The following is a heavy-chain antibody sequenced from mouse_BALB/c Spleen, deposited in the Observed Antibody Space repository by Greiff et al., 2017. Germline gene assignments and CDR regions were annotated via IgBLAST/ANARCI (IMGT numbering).Heavy chain of an antibody. CDR1: GYTFTSYW. Sequence: QVQLQQSGAELAKPGASVKMSCKNSGYTFTSYWMHWVKQRPGQGLEWIGYINPSTGYTEYNQKFKDKATLTADKSSSTAYMQLSSLTSEDSAVYYCARWGLLHDYWGQGTTLTVSS. D-gene: IGHD2-3*01. CDR3: ARWGLLHDY. V-gene: IGHV1-7*01. J-gene: IGHJ2*01. CDR2: INPSTGYT.